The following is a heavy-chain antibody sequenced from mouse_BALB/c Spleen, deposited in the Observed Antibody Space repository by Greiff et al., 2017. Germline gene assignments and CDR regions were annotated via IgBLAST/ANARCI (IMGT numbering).Heavy chain of an antibody. V-gene: IGHV1-15*01. D-gene: IGHD1-1*01. J-gene: IGHJ4*01. CDR1: GYTFTDYE. CDR3: TRLDYGSRYAMDY. Sequence: QVQLPQSGAELVRPGASVTLSCKASGYTFTDYEMHWVKQTPVHGLEWIGAIDPETGGTAYNQKFKGKATLTADKSSSTAYMELRSLTSEDSAVYYCTRLDYGSRYAMDYWGQGTSVTVSS. CDR2: IDPETGGT.